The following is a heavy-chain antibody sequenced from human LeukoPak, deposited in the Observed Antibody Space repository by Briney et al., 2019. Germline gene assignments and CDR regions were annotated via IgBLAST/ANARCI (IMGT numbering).Heavy chain of an antibody. Sequence: GGSLRLSCAASGFTFNSYALHWVRQAPGKGLEWVAVTSYDGNNKYYAESVKGRFAISRDNSKSMLYLQMNSLRPEDTAVYYCARGEDGFWSGYVEHWGQGTLVTVSP. CDR3: ARGEDGFWSGYVEH. J-gene: IGHJ1*01. D-gene: IGHD3-3*01. CDR2: TSYDGNNK. CDR1: GFTFNSYA. V-gene: IGHV3-30*09.